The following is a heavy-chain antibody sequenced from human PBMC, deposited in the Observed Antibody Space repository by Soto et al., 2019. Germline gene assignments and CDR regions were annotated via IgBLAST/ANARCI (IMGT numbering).Heavy chain of an antibody. J-gene: IGHJ6*03. V-gene: IGHV4-34*01. CDR3: ARGVILWFGELSRRGGYHYYMDV. D-gene: IGHD3-10*01. CDR1: GGSFSGYQ. Sequence: QVQLQQWGAGLLKPSETLSLTCAVYGGSFSGYQWSWIRQTPGKGLEWIGEINDSGNINYNPSLKSRVTILLDTPKKQISLKLSSVTAADSAVYYCARGVILWFGELSRRGGYHYYMDVWGKGTTVTVFS. CDR2: INDSGNI.